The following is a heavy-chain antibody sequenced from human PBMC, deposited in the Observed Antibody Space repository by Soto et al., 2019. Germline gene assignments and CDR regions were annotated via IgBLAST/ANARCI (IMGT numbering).Heavy chain of an antibody. CDR3: ARRAETNGWNGFGADKYYFDF. CDR2: MNPNTGNS. V-gene: IGHV1-8*01. J-gene: IGHJ4*02. D-gene: IGHD1-1*01. Sequence: ASVKVSCKXSGYTSTSYDIYWVRQATGQGLEWMGWMNPNTGNSGYAQKFQGRVTMTSDTSISTAHMELSSLRSEDTAVYYCARRAETNGWNGFGADKYYFDFWGQGTLVTVSS. CDR1: GYTSTSYD.